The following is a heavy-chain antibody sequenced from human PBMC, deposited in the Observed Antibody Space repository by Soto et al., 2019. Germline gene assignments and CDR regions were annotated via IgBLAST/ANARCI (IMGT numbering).Heavy chain of an antibody. J-gene: IGHJ6*02. CDR1: GFTFSTYW. CDR2: INSDGSST. D-gene: IGHD3-10*01. CDR3: ARDRWGGVRDMAV. Sequence: EVQLVESGGGLVQPGGSLRLSCAASGFTFSTYWIHWVRQAPGKGLVWVSRINSDGSSTNYADSVKGRFTISRDNAKNTLFRQMNSLRAEDTAVYYCARDRWGGVRDMAVWGQGTTVTVSS. V-gene: IGHV3-74*01.